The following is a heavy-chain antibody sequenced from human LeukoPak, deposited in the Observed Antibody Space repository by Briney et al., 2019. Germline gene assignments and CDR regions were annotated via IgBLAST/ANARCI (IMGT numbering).Heavy chain of an antibody. CDR1: GYSISSGYY. CDR3: ARFWLGYSYEQGY. J-gene: IGHJ4*02. CDR2: IYHSGST. V-gene: IGHV4-38-2*02. Sequence: PSETLSLTCTVSGYSISSGYYWGWIRQPPGKGLEWIGSIYHSGSTYYNPSLKSRVTISVDTSKNQFSLKLSSVTAADTAVYYCARFWLGYSYEQGYWGQGTLVTVSS. D-gene: IGHD5-18*01.